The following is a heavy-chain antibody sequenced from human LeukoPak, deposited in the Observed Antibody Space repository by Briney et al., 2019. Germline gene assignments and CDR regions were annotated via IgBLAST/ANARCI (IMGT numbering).Heavy chain of an antibody. D-gene: IGHD1-26*01. CDR1: GDSISSSNSY. Sequence: PSETLSLTCTVSGDSISSSNSYWGWIRQPPGKGLEWIGSMWFGATTSYDPSLKSRVTISIDPPKNQFSLKLSSVTAADTALYYCARGRRGSYFQDYWGQGTLVTVSS. CDR2: MWFGATT. CDR3: ARGRRGSYFQDY. J-gene: IGHJ4*02. V-gene: IGHV4-39*07.